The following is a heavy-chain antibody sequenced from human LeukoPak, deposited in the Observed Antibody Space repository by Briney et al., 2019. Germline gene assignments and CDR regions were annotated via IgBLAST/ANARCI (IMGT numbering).Heavy chain of an antibody. CDR3: AGSPGSRRGSGYYVDY. CDR1: GGSISSYY. D-gene: IGHD3-3*01. V-gene: IGHV4-59*08. CDR2: IYYSGST. J-gene: IGHJ4*02. Sequence: SETLSLTCTVSGGSISSYYWSWIRQPPGKGLEWIGYIYYSGSTNYNPSLKSRVTISVDTSKNQFSLKLSSVTAADTAVYYCAGSPGSRRGSGYYVDYWGQGTLVTVSS.